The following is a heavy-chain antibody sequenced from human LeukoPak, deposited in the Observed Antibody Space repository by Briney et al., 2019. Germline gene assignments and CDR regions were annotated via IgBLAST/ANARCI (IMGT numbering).Heavy chain of an antibody. Sequence: GGSLRLSCAASGFTLSSYGMHWVRQAPGKGLEWVAFIRYDGSNKYYADSVKGRFTISRDNCKNTLYLQMNSLRAEDTAVYYCAEDGLGYCSSTSCIRTHFDYWGQGTLVTVSS. V-gene: IGHV3-30*02. CDR2: IRYDGSNK. J-gene: IGHJ4*02. CDR3: AEDGLGYCSSTSCIRTHFDY. CDR1: GFTLSSYG. D-gene: IGHD2-2*01.